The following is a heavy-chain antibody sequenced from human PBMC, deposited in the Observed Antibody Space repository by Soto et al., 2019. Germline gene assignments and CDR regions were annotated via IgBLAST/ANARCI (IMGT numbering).Heavy chain of an antibody. D-gene: IGHD5-18*01. Sequence: QVHLVQSGAEVKKPEASVKVSCRTSGYTFTNNVIHWVREAPGQRLEWIGWVNAGNDNTKWSREFQGRLTLTKDTSATTAYMELSSLTPEDTAIYFCAREVPYGYSRFDYWGQGTLVTVSS. V-gene: IGHV1-3*01. CDR2: VNAGNDNT. J-gene: IGHJ4*02. CDR1: GYTFTNNV. CDR3: AREVPYGYSRFDY.